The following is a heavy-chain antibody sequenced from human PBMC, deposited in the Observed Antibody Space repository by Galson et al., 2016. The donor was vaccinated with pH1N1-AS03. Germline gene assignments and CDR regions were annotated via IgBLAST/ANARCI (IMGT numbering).Heavy chain of an antibody. CDR3: ARQVRDGYNDYFDY. CDR2: IYPGDSDT. Sequence: QSGAEVKKPGESLKISCKTSGYIFTSYWVAWVRHMPGKGLEWMGIIYPGDSDTRYSPSFQGQVTIPADRSINTAYLQWSSLMASDTAIYYCARQVRDGYNDYFDYWGQGTLVTVSS. J-gene: IGHJ4*02. D-gene: IGHD5-24*01. V-gene: IGHV5-51*01. CDR1: GYIFTSYW.